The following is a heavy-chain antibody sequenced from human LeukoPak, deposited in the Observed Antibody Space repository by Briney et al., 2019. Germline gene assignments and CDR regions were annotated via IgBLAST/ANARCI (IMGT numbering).Heavy chain of an antibody. CDR2: IWYDGSNK. J-gene: IGHJ4*02. V-gene: IGHV3-33*01. CDR1: GYTFSSYG. CDR3: ARDHTAAAGLDY. D-gene: IGHD6-13*01. Sequence: GGSLRLSCAASGYTFSSYGMHWVRQAPGKGLEWVAVIWYDGSNKYYADSVKGRFTISRDNSKNTLYLQMNSLRAEDTAVYYCARDHTAAAGLDYWGQGTLVTVSS.